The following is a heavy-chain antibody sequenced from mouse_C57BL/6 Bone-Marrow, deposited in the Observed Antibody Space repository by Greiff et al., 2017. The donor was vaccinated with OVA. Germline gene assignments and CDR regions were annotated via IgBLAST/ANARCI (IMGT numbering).Heavy chain of an antibody. CDR1: GFTFSSYA. Sequence: DVKLVESGGGLVKPGGSLKPSCAASGFTFSSYAMSWVRQTPEKRLEWVATISDGGSYTYYPDNVKGRFTISRDNAKNNLYLQMSHLKSEDTAMYYCARVYDYDGLHFDYWGQGTTLTVSS. D-gene: IGHD2-4*01. CDR3: ARVYDYDGLHFDY. CDR2: ISDGGSYT. V-gene: IGHV5-4*03. J-gene: IGHJ2*01.